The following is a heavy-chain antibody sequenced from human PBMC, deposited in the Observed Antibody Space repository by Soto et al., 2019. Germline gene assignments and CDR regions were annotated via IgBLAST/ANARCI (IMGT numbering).Heavy chain of an antibody. CDR2: ISVYNGIT. CDR3: ARAGQYYDSSGYVN. V-gene: IGHV1-18*01. J-gene: IGHJ4*02. Sequence: QVKLVQSGTEVKKPGASLKVSCKASGYSFATSGISWVRQAPGQGLEWMGWISVYNGITNYDQKLHDRVTMTTDTSTTTAYLELRSLRSDDTAVYYCARAGQYYDSSGYVNWGQGTLVTVSS. D-gene: IGHD3-22*01. CDR1: GYSFATSG.